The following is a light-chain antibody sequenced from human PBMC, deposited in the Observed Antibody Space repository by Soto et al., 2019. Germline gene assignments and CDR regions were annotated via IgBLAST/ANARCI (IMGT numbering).Light chain of an antibody. CDR1: QGIGNA. Sequence: AIQMTQSPSSLCASVGDRVTISCRASQGIGNALGWYQQKPGKAPKLVIFDASSLESGVPSRFSGSGSGTEFTLTISSLQTDDFATYDCQQYNSYSGTFGQGTKVDIK. V-gene: IGKV1-13*02. J-gene: IGKJ1*01. CDR2: DAS. CDR3: QQYNSYSGT.